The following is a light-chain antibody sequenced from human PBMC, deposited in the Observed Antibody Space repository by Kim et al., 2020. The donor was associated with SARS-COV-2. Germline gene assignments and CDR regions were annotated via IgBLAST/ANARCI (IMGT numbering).Light chain of an antibody. J-gene: IGKJ2*01. V-gene: IGKV1-5*03. CDR1: ESGNGG. CDR3: QHYCRYPYT. Sequence: ASVGDRVTITCRTSESGNGGLVAWYQQKPGKAPNLLIYKASILESGVPSRFSGSGFGTEFTLTISSLQPEDFATYYCQHYCRYPYTFGQGTKLEI. CDR2: KAS.